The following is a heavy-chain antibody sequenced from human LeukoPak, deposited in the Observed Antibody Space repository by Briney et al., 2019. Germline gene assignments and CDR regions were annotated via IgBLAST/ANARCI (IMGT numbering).Heavy chain of an antibody. D-gene: IGHD4-11*01. J-gene: IGHJ5*02. V-gene: IGHV3-11*01. CDR2: ISSSGSTI. CDR3: ARVGSVTTGWFDP. Sequence: GGSLRLSCEVSGITFNTYAMSWIRQAPGKGLEWVSYISSSGSTIYYADSVKGRFTISRDNAKNSLYLQMNSLRAEDTAVYYCARVGSVTTGWFDPWGQGTLVTVSS. CDR1: GITFNTYA.